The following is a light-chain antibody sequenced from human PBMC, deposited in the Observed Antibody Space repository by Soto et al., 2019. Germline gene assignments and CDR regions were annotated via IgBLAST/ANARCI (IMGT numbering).Light chain of an antibody. J-gene: IGLJ1*01. CDR1: RANIGAGYD. V-gene: IGLV1-40*01. Sequence: VLTQPPSLSGAPGQRVTISCTGSRANIGAGYDVNWYQQLPGTAPKLLVYGNNNRPSGVPDRFSGSKSGTSASLAVTGLQAEDEADYYCQSYDSGLSAYVFGTGTKVTVL. CDR3: QSYDSGLSAYV. CDR2: GNN.